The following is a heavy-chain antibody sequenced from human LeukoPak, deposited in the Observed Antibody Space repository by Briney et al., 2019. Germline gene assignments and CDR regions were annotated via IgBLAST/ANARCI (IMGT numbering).Heavy chain of an antibody. Sequence: GASVKVSCKTAGYTFTGYYLHWVRQAPGQGLEWMGRINPNTGGTNFAQMFQGRVTMTTDTSTSTAYMELRSLRSDDTAVFYCVRAPVWCTGGICYFDYWGQGTLVTVSS. CDR1: GYTFTGYY. CDR2: INPNTGGT. J-gene: IGHJ4*02. D-gene: IGHD2-8*02. V-gene: IGHV1-2*02. CDR3: VRAPVWCTGGICYFDY.